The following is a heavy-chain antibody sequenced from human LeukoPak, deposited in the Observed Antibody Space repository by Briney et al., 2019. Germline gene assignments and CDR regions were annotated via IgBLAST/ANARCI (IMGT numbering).Heavy chain of an antibody. D-gene: IGHD1-26*01. Sequence: KSGESLRLSCAASGFTFSTYAMEWVRQAPGKGLEWVSSITGDNNYIYYADSVKGRFTISRDNAKNSLFLHMSSLRAGDTAAYYCARLSASSYGKYYFDYWGQGALVTVSS. CDR2: ITGDNNYI. J-gene: IGHJ4*02. CDR1: GFTFSTYA. V-gene: IGHV3-21*06. CDR3: ARLSASSYGKYYFDY.